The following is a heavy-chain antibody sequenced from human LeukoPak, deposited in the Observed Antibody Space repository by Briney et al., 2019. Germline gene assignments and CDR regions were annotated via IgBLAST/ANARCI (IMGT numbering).Heavy chain of an antibody. J-gene: IGHJ4*02. D-gene: IGHD6-13*01. CDR2: IYYSGST. CDR1: GGSISSSSYY. Sequence: PSETLSLTCTVSGGSISSSSYYWSWIRQPPGKGLEWIGYIYYSGSTNYNPSLKSRVTISVDTSKNQFSLKLSSVTAADTAVYYCARVGIAAAGNFDYWGQGTLVTVSS. CDR3: ARVGIAAAGNFDY. V-gene: IGHV4-61*01.